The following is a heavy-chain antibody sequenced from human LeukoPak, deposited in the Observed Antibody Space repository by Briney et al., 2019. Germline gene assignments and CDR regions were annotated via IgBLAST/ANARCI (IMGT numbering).Heavy chain of an antibody. CDR3: ARVVSGLVVPPTRGDYFDS. Sequence: LETLSLTCALYMGSSRGYYWSWSPQPPGKGGEWRGEINHSGSTNYNTSPNSRVTISVDQPKNQISLNLTSLTLSHTQLHYSARVVSGLVVPPTRGDYFDSWGQGTVVTVSS. CDR1: MGSSRGYY. J-gene: IGHJ4*02. D-gene: IGHD3-10*01. V-gene: IGHV4-34*01. CDR2: INHSGST.